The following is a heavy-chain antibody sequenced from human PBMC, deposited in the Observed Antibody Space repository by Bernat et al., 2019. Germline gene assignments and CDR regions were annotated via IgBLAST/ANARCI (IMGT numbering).Heavy chain of an antibody. V-gene: IGHV3-48*01. D-gene: IGHD3-16*01. CDR2: ISGSSTTI. J-gene: IGHJ4*02. Sequence: EVQLVESGGGLVQPGGSLRLSFAASGFSFITSDMHWVRQAPGKRREWVSFISGSSTTIYYADSVKGRFIISRDNGENSLYLQLSSLRVEDTAVYYCARDGKRRSNYGYDFDYWGQGTLVTVSS. CDR3: ARDGKRRSNYGYDFDY. CDR1: GFSFITSD.